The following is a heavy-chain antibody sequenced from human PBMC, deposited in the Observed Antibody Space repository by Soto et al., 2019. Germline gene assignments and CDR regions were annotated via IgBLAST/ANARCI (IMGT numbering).Heavy chain of an antibody. CDR2: VFHSGST. CDR1: GGSISSNW. J-gene: IGHJ4*02. CDR3: AGSTSYRLDS. V-gene: IGHV4-4*02. Sequence: QVQLQESGPGLVKPSGTLSLTCAVSGGSISSNWWSWVRQPPGGGLEWIGEVFHSGSTYYNPSLESRVTMAVDISKRQLSLKLGSVTAADTAIYYCAGSTSYRLDSWGQGNLVTVSS. D-gene: IGHD3-16*02.